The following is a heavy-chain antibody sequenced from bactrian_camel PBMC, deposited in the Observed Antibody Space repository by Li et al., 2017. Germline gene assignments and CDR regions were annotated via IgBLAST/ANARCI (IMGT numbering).Heavy chain of an antibody. J-gene: IGHJ4*01. V-gene: IGHV3S1*01. D-gene: IGHD6*01. CDR1: GYSASAYC. CDR2: IGTNGVT. CDR3: VTKWDSDAGSWSNRNY. Sequence: HVQLVESGGGSVQPGGSLRLSCAASGYSASAYCLAWFRQVPGKAREGVAGIGTNGVTHLADSAKGRFTISRDNAKNTLDLQLSTLKTEDTAMYYCVTKWDSDAGSWSNRNYWGQGTQVTVDS.